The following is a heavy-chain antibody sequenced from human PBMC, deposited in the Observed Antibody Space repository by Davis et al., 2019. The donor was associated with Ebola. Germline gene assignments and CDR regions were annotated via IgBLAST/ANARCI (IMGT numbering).Heavy chain of an antibody. D-gene: IGHD5-18*01. Sequence: SETLSLTCTVSDASFISGDFYWSWIRQPPGKGLEWIGYTYNRGTTFYNPSLESRVTISMDTSKNQFSLNLNSVTAADTAVYYCATTPICSTDSCYSWHTAMAHYSDNWGPGTLVTVSS. CDR3: ATTPICSTDSCYSWHTAMAHYSDN. CDR1: DASFISGDFY. J-gene: IGHJ4*02. CDR2: TYNRGTT. V-gene: IGHV4-31*03.